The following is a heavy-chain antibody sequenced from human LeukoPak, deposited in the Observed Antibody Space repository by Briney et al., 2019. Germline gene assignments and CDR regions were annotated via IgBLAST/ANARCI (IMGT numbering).Heavy chain of an antibody. CDR2: IYYSGST. Sequence: SETLSLTCTVSGGSISSYYWSWIRQPPGKGLEWIGYIYYSGSTNYNPSLKSRVTISVDTSKNQFSLKLSSVTAADTAVYSCARVGTISNRFDPWGQGTLVTASS. J-gene: IGHJ5*02. CDR1: GGSISSYY. CDR3: ARVGTISNRFDP. V-gene: IGHV4-59*01. D-gene: IGHD5-12*01.